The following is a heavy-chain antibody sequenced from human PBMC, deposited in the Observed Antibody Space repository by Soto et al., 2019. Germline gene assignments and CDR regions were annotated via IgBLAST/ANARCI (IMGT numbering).Heavy chain of an antibody. CDR1: GFTVSSNY. J-gene: IGHJ6*03. CDR2: IYSGGST. D-gene: IGHD2-2*01. CDR3: AKALLGYCSSTSCYFYYMDV. Sequence: GGSLRLSCAASGFTVSSNYMSWVRQAPGKGLEWVSVIYSGGSTYYADSVKGRFTISRDNAKNSLYLQMNSLRAEDTALYYCAKALLGYCSSTSCYFYYMDVWGKGTTVTVSS. V-gene: IGHV3-53*05.